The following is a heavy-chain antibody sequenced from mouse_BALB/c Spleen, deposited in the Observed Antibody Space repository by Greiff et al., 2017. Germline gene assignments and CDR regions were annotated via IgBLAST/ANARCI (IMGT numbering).Heavy chain of an antibody. V-gene: IGHV1-54*01. J-gene: IGHJ3*01. CDR3: AREGYDGAFAY. CDR1: GYAFTNYL. CDR2: INPGSGGT. D-gene: IGHD2-3*01. Sequence: VQLQESGAELVRPGTSVKVSCKASGYAFTNYLIEWVKQRPGQGLEWIGVINPGSGGTNYNEKFKGKATLTADKSSSTAYMQLSSLTSDDSAVYFCAREGYDGAFAYWGQGTLVTVSA.